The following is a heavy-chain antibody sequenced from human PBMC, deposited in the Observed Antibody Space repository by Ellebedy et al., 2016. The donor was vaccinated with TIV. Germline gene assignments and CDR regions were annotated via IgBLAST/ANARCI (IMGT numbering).Heavy chain of an antibody. CDR2: INPDRGDT. D-gene: IGHD3-22*01. CDR3: AKDRFPYYDSSGTTGYFDC. CDR1: GYSFTGYY. J-gene: IGHJ4*02. Sequence: AASVKVSCKASGYSFTGYYIHWVRQAPGQGLEWMGWINPDRGDTKYPQSFQVRVSMTRDTSSSPAYMGLSGLTSDDTAIYYCAKDRFPYYDSSGTTGYFDCWGQGTLVTVSS. V-gene: IGHV1-2*02.